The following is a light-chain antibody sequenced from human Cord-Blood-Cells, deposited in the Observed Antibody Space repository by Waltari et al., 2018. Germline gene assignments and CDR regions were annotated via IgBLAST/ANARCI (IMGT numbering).Light chain of an antibody. CDR3: QQYNNWPMYT. CDR1: QSVSSN. V-gene: IGKV3-15*01. Sequence: EIVMTQSPATLSVSPGERATLSCRASQSVSSNLACYQQKPGQAPRLLIYGASTRATGIPARFSGSGSGTECTLIISSLQSEDFAVYYCQQYNNWPMYTFGQGTKLEIK. J-gene: IGKJ2*01. CDR2: GAS.